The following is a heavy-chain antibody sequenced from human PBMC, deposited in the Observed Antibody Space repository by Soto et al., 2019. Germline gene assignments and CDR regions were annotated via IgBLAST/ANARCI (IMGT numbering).Heavy chain of an antibody. Sequence: GGSLRLSCAASGFTFSDYYMTWIRQAPGSGLEWVSYISGSSGTISYGDSVKGRFTLSRDNAKKSLYLQLNSLRAEDTAVYYCARGTSGRKTDFDYWGQGTLVTVSS. D-gene: IGHD1-1*01. CDR3: ARGTSGRKTDFDY. CDR1: GFTFSDYY. V-gene: IGHV3-11*01. CDR2: ISGSSGTI. J-gene: IGHJ4*02.